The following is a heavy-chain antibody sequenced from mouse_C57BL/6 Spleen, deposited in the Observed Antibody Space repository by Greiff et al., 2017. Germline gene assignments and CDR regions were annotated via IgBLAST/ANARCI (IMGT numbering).Heavy chain of an antibody. V-gene: IGHV1-15*01. CDR3: TRDDVGDFDY. J-gene: IGHJ2*01. CDR2: IDPETGGT. CDR1: GYTFTDYE. Sequence: SGAELVRPGASVTLSCKASGYTFTDYEMHWVKQTPVHGLEWIGAIDPETGGTAYNQKFKGKAILTADKASSTAYMELRRLTSEDSAVYYCTRDDVGDFDYWGQGTTLTVSS. D-gene: IGHD2-12*01.